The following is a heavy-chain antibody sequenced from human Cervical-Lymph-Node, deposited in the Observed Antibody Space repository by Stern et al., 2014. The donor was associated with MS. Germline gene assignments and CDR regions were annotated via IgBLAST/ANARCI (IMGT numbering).Heavy chain of an antibody. V-gene: IGHV4-39*01. Sequence: QLQLQESGPGLVKPSETLSLTCTVSGGSISSSSYYWGWIRQPPGKGLEWIGNLYYSGSTYYNPSLQSRVTIYADTSKHQFSLKLSSVTAADTAVYYCARRQSAAGFDYWGQGTLVTVSS. CDR2: LYYSGST. CDR3: ARRQSAAGFDY. D-gene: IGHD6-13*01. J-gene: IGHJ4*02. CDR1: GGSISSSSYY.